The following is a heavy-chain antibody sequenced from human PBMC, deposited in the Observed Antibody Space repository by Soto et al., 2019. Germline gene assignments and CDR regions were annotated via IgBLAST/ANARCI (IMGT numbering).Heavy chain of an antibody. V-gene: IGHV3-53*01. CDR1: GFSVTSNY. J-gene: IGHJ4*02. CDR3: ARVTTFYDILTSSYALNYFDY. CDR2: IYAGGNT. D-gene: IGHD3-9*01. Sequence: GGSLRLSCAASGFSVTSNYMTWVRQAPGKGLECVSVIYAGGNTYYPDSVKGRFTISSDDSKNTLFLQMNNLRAEDTAVYYCARVTTFYDILTSSYALNYFDYWGQGTRVTVSS.